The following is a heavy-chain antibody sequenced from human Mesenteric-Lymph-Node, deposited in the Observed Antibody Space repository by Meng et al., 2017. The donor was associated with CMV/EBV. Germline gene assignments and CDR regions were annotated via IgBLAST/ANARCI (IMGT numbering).Heavy chain of an antibody. CDR1: GYTFTSYD. D-gene: IGHD2-2*02. CDR2: MNPNSGNT. Sequence: ASVKVSCKASGYTFTSYDINWVRQATGQGLEWMGWMNPNSGNTGYAQKFQGRVTMTTDTSTSTGYMELRSLRSDDTAVYYCARDQGSYCSSTSCYNSLVDYWGQGTLVTVSS. V-gene: IGHV1-8*01. CDR3: ARDQGSYCSSTSCYNSLVDY. J-gene: IGHJ4*02.